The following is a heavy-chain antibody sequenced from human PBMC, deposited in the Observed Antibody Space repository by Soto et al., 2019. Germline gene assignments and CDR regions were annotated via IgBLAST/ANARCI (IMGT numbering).Heavy chain of an antibody. J-gene: IGHJ5*01. Sequence: SVKVSCKASGYTFTNNDVTWVRQATGQGLEWMGWMNPGSGDTGYAQKFQGRVTMTRDISIATAYMELSSLRSEDTAIYYCARMASFGSLNWFDPWGQGTLVNVSS. CDR1: GYTFTNND. CDR2: MNPGSGDT. CDR3: ARMASFGSLNWFDP. V-gene: IGHV1-8*01. D-gene: IGHD5-18*01.